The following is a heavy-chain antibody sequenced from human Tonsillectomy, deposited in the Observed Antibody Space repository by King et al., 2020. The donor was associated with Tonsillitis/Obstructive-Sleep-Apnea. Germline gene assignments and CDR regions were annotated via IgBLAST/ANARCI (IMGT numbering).Heavy chain of an antibody. D-gene: IGHD4-11*01. V-gene: IGHV5-51*01. CDR1: GYSFTSYW. CDR2: IYPGDSDT. Sequence: VQLVQSGAEVKKPGESLKISCKGSGYSFTSYWIGWVRQMPGKGLEWMGIIYPGDSDTRYSPSFQGQVTISADKSISTAYLQWSSLKASDTAMYYCARTMVLETVTTQSFFYHYYMDVWGKGTTVTVSS. CDR3: ARTMVLETVTTQSFFYHYYMDV. J-gene: IGHJ6*03.